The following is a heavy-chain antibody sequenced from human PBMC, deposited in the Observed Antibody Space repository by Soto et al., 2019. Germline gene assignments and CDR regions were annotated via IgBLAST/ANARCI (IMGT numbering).Heavy chain of an antibody. V-gene: IGHV5-51*01. Sequence: EVQLVQSGAEVKKPGESLKISCKGSGYSFTSYWIGWVRQMPGKGLEWMGIIYPGDSDTRYSPSFQGQVTISADKSLSTAYPQWSSLKASDTAMYYCARQARDSSGYYSAFSQHWGQGTLVTVSS. J-gene: IGHJ1*01. D-gene: IGHD3-22*01. CDR2: IYPGDSDT. CDR1: GYSFTSYW. CDR3: ARQARDSSGYYSAFSQH.